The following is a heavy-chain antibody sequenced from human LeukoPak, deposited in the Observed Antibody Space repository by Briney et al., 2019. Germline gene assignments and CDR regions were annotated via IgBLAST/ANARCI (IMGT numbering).Heavy chain of an antibody. V-gene: IGHV3-49*04. CDR1: GFTFGDYA. CDR3: TRVHGSSWYGYFDY. D-gene: IGHD6-13*01. J-gene: IGHJ4*02. CDR2: IRSKAYGGTT. Sequence: GGSLRLSCTASGFTFGDYAMSWVRQAPGKGLEWVGFIRSKAYGGTTEYAASVKGRFTISRDDSKSIAYLQTNSLKTEDTAVYYCTRVHGSSWYGYFDYWGQGTLVTVSS.